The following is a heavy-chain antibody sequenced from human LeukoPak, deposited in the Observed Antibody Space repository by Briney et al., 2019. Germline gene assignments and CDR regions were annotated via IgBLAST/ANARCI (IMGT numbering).Heavy chain of an antibody. Sequence: PSETLSLTCTVSGGSISSSSYYWGWIRQPPGKGLEWIGSIYYSGSTNYNPSLKSRVTMSVHTSKNQFSLKLSSVTAADTAVYYGAALYYCDSTRGNWFDDWGQGALVTVSS. V-gene: IGHV4-39*07. J-gene: IGHJ4*02. CDR2: IYYSGST. CDR1: GGSISSSSYY. D-gene: IGHD3-22*01. CDR3: AALYYCDSTRGNWFDD.